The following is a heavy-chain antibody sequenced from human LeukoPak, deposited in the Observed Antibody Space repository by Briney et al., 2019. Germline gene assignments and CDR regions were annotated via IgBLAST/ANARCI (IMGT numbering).Heavy chain of an antibody. V-gene: IGHV1-8*01. J-gene: IGHJ4*02. Sequence: ASVKVSCKASGYTFTSFDIHWVRQATGQGLEWMGWMNPNSGNTGYAQKFQGTVTMTRDTSMTTAYMELSGLKSEDTAVYYCAKGGSGWPIDYWGQGTLVTVSS. CDR2: MNPNSGNT. CDR1: GYTFTSFD. CDR3: AKGGSGWPIDY. D-gene: IGHD6-19*01.